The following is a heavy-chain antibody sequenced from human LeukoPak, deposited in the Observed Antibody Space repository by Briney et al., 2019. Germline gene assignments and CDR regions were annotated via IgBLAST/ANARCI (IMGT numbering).Heavy chain of an antibody. CDR1: GYTFTSYG. CDR3: ARLLTYCSGGSCYSEVWFGP. J-gene: IGHJ5*02. Sequence: ASVKVSCKASGYTFTSYGISWARQAPGQGLEWMGWISAYNGNTNYAQKLQGRVTMTTDTSTSTAYMELRSLRSDDTAVYYCARLLTYCSGGSCYSEVWFGPWGQGTLVTVSS. V-gene: IGHV1-18*01. CDR2: ISAYNGNT. D-gene: IGHD2-15*01.